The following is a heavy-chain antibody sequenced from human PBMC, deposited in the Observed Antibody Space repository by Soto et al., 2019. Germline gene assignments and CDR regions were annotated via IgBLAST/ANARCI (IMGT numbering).Heavy chain of an antibody. J-gene: IGHJ4*02. CDR2: IYYSGST. V-gene: IGHV4-31*03. CDR3: AREPLT. Sequence: QVQLPEPAPELGRPSQPLSLTCTVSGGSFTSVGYSGSWTRQHPGKGQGWLGYIYYSGSTYYNPSLKSRVTISVDTSKTQFSLKLSSVTAADTAVYYCAREPLTWGQGTLVTVSS. CDR1: GGSFTSVGYS.